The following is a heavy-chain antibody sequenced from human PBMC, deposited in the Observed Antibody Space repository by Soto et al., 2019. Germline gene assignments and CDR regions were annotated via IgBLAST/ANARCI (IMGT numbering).Heavy chain of an antibody. V-gene: IGHV3-48*02. CDR2: ISSSSSPI. CDR3: ARDGGAARRYGMDV. CDR1: EFTFSSYS. Sequence: EVQLVESGGGLVQPGGSLRLSCAASEFTFSSYSMNWVRQAPGKGLEWVSYISSSSSPIYYADSVKGRFTISRDNAKNPLYLQMNSLRDEDTAVYYCARDGGAARRYGMDVWGQGTTVTVSS. D-gene: IGHD6-6*01. J-gene: IGHJ6*02.